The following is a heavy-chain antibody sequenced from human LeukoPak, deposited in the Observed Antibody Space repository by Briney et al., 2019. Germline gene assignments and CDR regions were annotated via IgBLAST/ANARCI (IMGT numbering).Heavy chain of an antibody. V-gene: IGHV4-59*11. CDR1: GSSINSHY. CDR2: VFNGGST. CDR3: ASRPADSTWYGVFDY. Sequence: KPSETLSLTCSVSGSSINSHYWSWIRQSPGKGLEWIGYVFNGGSTNYNPTLKSRVTMSLDTSRDQFSLRLSSVTAADTAIYYRASRPADSTWYGVFDYWSQGTLVTVSS. D-gene: IGHD6-13*01. J-gene: IGHJ4*02.